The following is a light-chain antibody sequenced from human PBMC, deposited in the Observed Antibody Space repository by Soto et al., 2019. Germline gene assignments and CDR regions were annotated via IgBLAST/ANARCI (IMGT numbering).Light chain of an antibody. CDR2: GVS. J-gene: IGLJ1*01. Sequence: QTVLTKPASVSGSPVPSIAISFNGPSSDVGSYNLVSWYQQHPGKAPKLMIYGVSKRPSGVSDRFSGSKSGDTASLTISGLQAEDEADYYCCSYAGVNTFYVFGTGTKVTVL. CDR1: SSDVGSYNL. CDR3: CSYAGVNTFYV. V-gene: IGLV2-23*02.